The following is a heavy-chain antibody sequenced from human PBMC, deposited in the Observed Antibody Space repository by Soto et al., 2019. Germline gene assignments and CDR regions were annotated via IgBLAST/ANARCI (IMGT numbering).Heavy chain of an antibody. Sequence: ASVKVSCKASGYTFTSYYIHWGRQAAVQGLECMGISNPSGGTTSYAQKFQGRVTMTRDTSTNTVYTELRSLRSEDTDVYYCLRYDIVVVVAPKPWGYFDYGGRRAMLTLSS. J-gene: IGHJ4*02. D-gene: IGHD2-15*01. V-gene: IGHV1-46*01. CDR3: LRYDIVVVVAPKPWGYFDY. CDR1: GYTFTSYY. CDR2: SNPSGGTT.